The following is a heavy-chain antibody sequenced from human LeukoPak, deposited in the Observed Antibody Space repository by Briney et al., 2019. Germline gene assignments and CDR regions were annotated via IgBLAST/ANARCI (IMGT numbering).Heavy chain of an antibody. V-gene: IGHV3-13*01. J-gene: IGHJ4*02. Sequence: PGGSLRLSCATSGFAFSSYDMHWVRRATGKGLEWVSAFHADGETFYSDSVRGRFTISRDNAKNSLNLQMNSLGVGDTAVYYCTRGSGPGVTTIASWGQGTLVTVSS. CDR3: TRGSGPGVTTIAS. D-gene: IGHD4-17*01. CDR1: GFAFSSYD. CDR2: FHADGET.